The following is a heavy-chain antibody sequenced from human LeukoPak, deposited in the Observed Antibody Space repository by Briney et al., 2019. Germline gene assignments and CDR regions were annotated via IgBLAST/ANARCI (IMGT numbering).Heavy chain of an antibody. CDR1: GGTFSSYA. CDR2: IIPIFGTA. J-gene: IGHJ4*02. Sequence: SVKVSCKASGGTFSSYAISWVRQAPGQGLEWMGGIIPIFGTANYAQKFQGRVTITADKSTSTAYMELSSLRSEDTAVYYCARGPLTYYYDSSGTLGFDYWGQGTLVTVSS. V-gene: IGHV1-69*06. CDR3: ARGPLTYYYDSSGTLGFDY. D-gene: IGHD3-22*01.